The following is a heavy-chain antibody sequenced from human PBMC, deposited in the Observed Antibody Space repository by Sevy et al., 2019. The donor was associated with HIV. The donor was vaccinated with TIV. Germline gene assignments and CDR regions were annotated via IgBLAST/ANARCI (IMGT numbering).Heavy chain of an antibody. CDR1: GFTFSSYA. V-gene: IGHV3-30*04. Sequence: GGSLRLSCAASGFTFSSYAMHWVRQAPGKGLEWVAVISYDGSNKYYADSVKGRFTISRDNSKNTLYLQMNSLRAEDTAVYYCAKDLSGANDAFDIWGQGTMVTVSS. J-gene: IGHJ3*02. CDR3: AKDLSGANDAFDI. CDR2: ISYDGSNK. D-gene: IGHD1-26*01.